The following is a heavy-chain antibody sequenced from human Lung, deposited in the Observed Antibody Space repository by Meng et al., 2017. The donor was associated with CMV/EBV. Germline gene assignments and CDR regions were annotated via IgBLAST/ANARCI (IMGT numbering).Heavy chain of an antibody. Sequence: LESAQGLGKPSATLALTCAGSVGTISSSSWWSRARQPPGRGRGWIREIYPSWSPTHNRPVTSRVSISINKSTLQLSPELASVTAADTSAYHCATAEKVRIDYWGQGTLVTVSS. CDR2: IYPSWSP. CDR3: ATAEKVRIDY. J-gene: IGHJ4*02. V-gene: IGHV4-4*02. CDR1: VGTISSSSW.